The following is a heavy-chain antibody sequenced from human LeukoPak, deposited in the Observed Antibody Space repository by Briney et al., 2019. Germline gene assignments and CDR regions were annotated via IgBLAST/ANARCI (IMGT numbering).Heavy chain of an antibody. CDR1: GFTVSSNE. CDR3: ARGEAAVSLDV. Sequence: GGSLRLSCAASGFTVSSNEMSWVRQAPGKGLEWVSSISGGSTYYADSRKGRFTISRDNSKNTLHLQMNSLRAEDTAVYYCARGEAAVSLDVWGKGTTVTVSS. J-gene: IGHJ6*04. CDR2: ISGGST. V-gene: IGHV3-38-3*01. D-gene: IGHD6-13*01.